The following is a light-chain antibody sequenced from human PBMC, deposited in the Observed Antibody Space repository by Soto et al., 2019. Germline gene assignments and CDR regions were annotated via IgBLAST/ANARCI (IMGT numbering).Light chain of an antibody. CDR1: QSVSSSF. CDR3: QQYGSSPWT. CDR2: GAS. V-gene: IGKV3-20*01. J-gene: IGKJ1*01. Sequence: IVLTQSPGPLSLSPGERATLSCRASQSVSSSFLAWYQQKPGQAPRLVIYGASSRATGIPDRFSGIGSGTDFTLTISRLEPEDFAVYYCQQYGSSPWTFGQGTKVDIK.